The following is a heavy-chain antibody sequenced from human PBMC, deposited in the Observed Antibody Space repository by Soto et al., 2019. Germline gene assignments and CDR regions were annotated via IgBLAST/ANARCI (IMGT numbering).Heavy chain of an antibody. Sequence: EVQVVESGGGLVQPGGSLRLSCAASGFMYTSYWRSWVRQAPGKGLEWVASIKQDGTEKYYVDPVKGRFTISRDNAKNSVYLQMNSLRAEDTAVYYCARVRYYDRNFDYWGQGTLVTVSS. CDR2: IKQDGTEK. J-gene: IGHJ4*02. CDR1: GFMYTSYW. V-gene: IGHV3-7*03. CDR3: ARVRYYDRNFDY. D-gene: IGHD3-16*01.